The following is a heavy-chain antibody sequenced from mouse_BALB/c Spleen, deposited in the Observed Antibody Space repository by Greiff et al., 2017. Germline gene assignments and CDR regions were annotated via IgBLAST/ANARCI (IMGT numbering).Heavy chain of an antibody. V-gene: IGHV1-7*01. CDR2: INPSTGYT. Sequence: QVQLKESGAELAKPGASVKMSCKASGYTFTSYWMHWVKQRPGQGLEWIGYINPSTGYTEYNQKFKDKATLTADKSSSTAYMQLSSLTSEDSAVYYCARLGGGYPAWFAYWGQGTLVTVSA. D-gene: IGHD2-2*01. J-gene: IGHJ3*01. CDR3: ARLGGGYPAWFAY. CDR1: GYTFTSYW.